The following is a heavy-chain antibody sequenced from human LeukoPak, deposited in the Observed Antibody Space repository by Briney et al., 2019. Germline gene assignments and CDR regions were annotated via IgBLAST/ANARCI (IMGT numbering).Heavy chain of an antibody. CDR1: GGSISSYY. J-gene: IGHJ6*03. CDR3: ARGEDYYYYYMDV. D-gene: IGHD1-26*01. CDR2: IYSSGST. V-gene: IGHV4-4*07. Sequence: SETLSLTCTVSGGSISSYYWSWIRQPAGKGLEWIGRIYSSGSTNYNPSLKSRITMSVDTSKNQFSLKLNSLTVADTAVYYCARGEDYYYYYMDVWGKGTTVTIS.